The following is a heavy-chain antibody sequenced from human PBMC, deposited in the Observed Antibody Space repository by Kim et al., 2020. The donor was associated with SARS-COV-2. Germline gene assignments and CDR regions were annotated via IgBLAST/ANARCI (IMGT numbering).Heavy chain of an antibody. CDR3: ARHEIFGVVINWFDP. Sequence: SETLSLTCTVSGGSISLSSYYWGWVRQPPGKGLEWIGSISSSGSTYYNPSLKSRVTISVDTSKNQFSLKLSSVTAADTAMYYCARHEIFGVVINWFDPWGQGTLVTVSS. V-gene: IGHV4-39*01. CDR1: GGSISLSSYY. J-gene: IGHJ5*02. D-gene: IGHD3-3*01. CDR2: ISSSGST.